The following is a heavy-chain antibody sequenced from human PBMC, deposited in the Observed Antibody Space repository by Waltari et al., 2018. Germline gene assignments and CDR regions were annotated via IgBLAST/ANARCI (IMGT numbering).Heavy chain of an antibody. V-gene: IGHV4-39*07. D-gene: IGHD2-2*01. J-gene: IGHJ4*02. Sequence: QLQLQESGPGLVKPSETLSLTCTVPGGSISSSSYYWGWIRQPPGKGLEWIGSIYYSGSTYYNPSLKSRVTISVDTSKNQFSLKLSSVTAADTAVYYCARESREYFDYWGQGTLVTVSS. CDR1: GGSISSSSYY. CDR3: ARESREYFDY. CDR2: IYYSGST.